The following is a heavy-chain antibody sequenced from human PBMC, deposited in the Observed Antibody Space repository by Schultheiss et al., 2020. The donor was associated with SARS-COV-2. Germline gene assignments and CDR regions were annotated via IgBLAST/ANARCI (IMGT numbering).Heavy chain of an antibody. CDR3: ARVGRTIFGVSWFDP. D-gene: IGHD3-3*01. CDR2: IYYSGST. V-gene: IGHV4-34*11. CDR1: GGSFSGYY. Sequence: SETLSLTCAVYGGSFSGYYWSWIRQPPGKGLEWIGYIYYSGSTNYNPSLKSRVTISLDTSKNQFSLKLSSVTAADTAVYYCARVGRTIFGVSWFDPWGQGTLVTVSS. J-gene: IGHJ5*02.